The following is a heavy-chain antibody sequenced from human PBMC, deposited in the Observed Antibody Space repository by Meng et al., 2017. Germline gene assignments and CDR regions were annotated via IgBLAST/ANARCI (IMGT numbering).Heavy chain of an antibody. V-gene: IGHV3-66*03. CDR1: GFTVSSNY. CDR3: ARAVVVAAQSLFDY. Sequence: EVQLVGSGGGLIQPGGSLRLSCAASGFTVSSNYMSWVRQAPGKGLEWVSVIYSCGSTYYADSVKGRFTISRDNSKNTLYLQMNSLRAEDTAVYYCARAVVVAAQSLFDYWGQGTLVTVSS. CDR2: IYSCGST. J-gene: IGHJ4*02. D-gene: IGHD2-15*01.